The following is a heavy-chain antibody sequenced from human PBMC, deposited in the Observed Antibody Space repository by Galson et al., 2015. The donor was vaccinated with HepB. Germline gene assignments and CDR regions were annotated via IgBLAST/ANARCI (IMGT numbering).Heavy chain of an antibody. V-gene: IGHV3-66*01. J-gene: IGHJ6*02. D-gene: IGHD6-19*01. CDR3: ARAILSLGIAVAGPVYGMDV. CDR2: IYSGGST. Sequence: SLRLSCAASGFTVSSNYMSWVRQAPGKGLEWVSVIYSGGSTYYADSVKGRFTIYRDKSKNTLYLQMNSLGAEDTAVYYCARAILSLGIAVAGPVYGMDVWSQGTTVTVSS. CDR1: GFTVSSNY.